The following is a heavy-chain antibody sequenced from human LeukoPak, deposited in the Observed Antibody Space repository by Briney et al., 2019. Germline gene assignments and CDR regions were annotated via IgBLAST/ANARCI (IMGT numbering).Heavy chain of an antibody. CDR1: GFTFDDYG. CDR2: INWNGGST. CDR3: ARAASRWRYYDFWSGYYTGDY. V-gene: IGHV3-20*04. J-gene: IGHJ4*02. D-gene: IGHD3-3*01. Sequence: RTGGSLRLSCAASGFTFDDYGMSWVRQAPGKGLEWVSGINWNGGSTGYADSVKGRFTISRDNAKNSLYLQMNSLRAEDTAVYYCARAASRWRYYDFWSGYYTGDYWGPGTLVTVSS.